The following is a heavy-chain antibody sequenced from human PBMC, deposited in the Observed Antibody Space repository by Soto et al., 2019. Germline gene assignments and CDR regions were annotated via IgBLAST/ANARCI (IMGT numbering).Heavy chain of an antibody. CDR1: GYTFTSYC. J-gene: IGHJ5*02. V-gene: IGHV1-3*01. CDR3: VRRHVSATGIDWFDP. D-gene: IGHD6-13*01. Sequence: ASVKVSCKASGYTFTSYCIHWVRQSPVQRLEWMGWINAANGDTKYWPKFQGRVTITRDTSASTAYMELSSLRSEDTAVYYCVRRHVSATGIDWFDPWGQGTLVTVSS. CDR2: INAANGDT.